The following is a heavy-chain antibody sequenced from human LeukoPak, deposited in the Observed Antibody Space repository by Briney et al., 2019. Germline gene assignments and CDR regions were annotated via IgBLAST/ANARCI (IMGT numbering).Heavy chain of an antibody. D-gene: IGHD6-13*01. CDR1: GGSIRSGGYS. J-gene: IGHJ4*02. Sequence: SETLSLTCAVSGGSIRSGGYSWIWIRQPPGKGLEWIGYIYHSGSTYYSPSLKSPVTISLDTSQNQFSLTLRPVTAADTGVYDCARGLAQGSRVRFEYSSSWYQRPTTTSTYCFDYWGQGTLVTVSS. V-gene: IGHV4-30-2*01. CDR3: ARGLAQGSRVRFEYSSSWYQRPTTTSTYCFDY. CDR2: IYHSGST.